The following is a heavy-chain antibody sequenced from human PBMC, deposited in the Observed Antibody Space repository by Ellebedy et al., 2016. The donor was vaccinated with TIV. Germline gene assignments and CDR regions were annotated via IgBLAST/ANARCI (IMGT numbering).Heavy chain of an antibody. V-gene: IGHV3-30*18. D-gene: IGHD3-22*01. Sequence: PGGSLRLSCAASGFSFSSYGIHWVSQAPSKGLEWVEVISYDGSNKYYVDSVKGRFTISRDNFKNTLYWQMNSLRVEDTAVYYCAKGKSGYYWDAFDTWGQGTMVTVSS. CDR2: ISYDGSNK. J-gene: IGHJ3*02. CDR1: GFSFSSYG. CDR3: AKGKSGYYWDAFDT.